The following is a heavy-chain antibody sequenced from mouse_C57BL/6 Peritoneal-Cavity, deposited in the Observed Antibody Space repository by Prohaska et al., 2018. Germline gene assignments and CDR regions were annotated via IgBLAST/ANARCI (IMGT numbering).Heavy chain of an antibody. J-gene: IGHJ1*03. CDR1: GFPITSGYY. Sequence: QMQLQESGPGLVKPSQSLFLTCSITGFPITSGYYWICIRHSPRKPLEWMRDITHSVETFYNPSLQSHSSMTRETSKNQFFLQWNSGTTEDTARYYCAGDSIGYWYFDVWGTGTTVTVAS. V-gene: IGHV12-3*01. CDR2: ITHSVET. CDR3: AGDSIGYWYFDV.